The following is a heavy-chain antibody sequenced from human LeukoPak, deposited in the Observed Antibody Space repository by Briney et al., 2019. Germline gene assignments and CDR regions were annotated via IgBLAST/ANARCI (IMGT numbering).Heavy chain of an antibody. Sequence: SETLSLTCTVTDASISSYYWSWIRQPPGKGLEWIGYIYYSGSTKYNPSLKSRVTISADTSKTQFSLRLSSVIAGDTAVYYCARVRYGDNSMDVWGKGTTVNVSS. D-gene: IGHD4-17*01. CDR3: ARVRYGDNSMDV. CDR2: IYYSGST. V-gene: IGHV4-59*01. J-gene: IGHJ6*03. CDR1: DASISSYY.